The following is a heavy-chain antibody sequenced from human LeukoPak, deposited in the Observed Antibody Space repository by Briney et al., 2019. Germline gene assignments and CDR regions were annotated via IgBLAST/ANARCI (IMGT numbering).Heavy chain of an antibody. D-gene: IGHD2/OR15-2a*01. CDR2: TSSSGVTT. Sequence: PGGSLRLSCAASGFTFSSYDMNWVRQAPGKGLEGISYTSSSGVTTDYADSVRGRFTISRDNAKNLLFLEMNSLRDDDTAVYYCARDKRQTSGSKKYFDYWGQGILVTVSS. CDR3: ARDKRQTSGSKKYFDY. V-gene: IGHV3-48*02. J-gene: IGHJ4*02. CDR1: GFTFSSYD.